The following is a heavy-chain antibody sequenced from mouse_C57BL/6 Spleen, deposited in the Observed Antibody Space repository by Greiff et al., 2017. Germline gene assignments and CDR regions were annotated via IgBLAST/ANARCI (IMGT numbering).Heavy chain of an antibody. V-gene: IGHV2-9-1*01. D-gene: IGHD1-1*01. Sequence: VQRVEPGPGLVAPSQSLSITCTVSGFSLTSYAISWVRQPPGKGLEWLGVIWTGGGTNYNSTLKSRLSISKDNSKCQVFLKMNSLQTDDTARYYYAGTIVASGYFGCWGQGTTLTVSS. J-gene: IGHJ2*01. CDR2: IWTGGGT. CDR3: AGTIVASGYFGC. CDR1: GFSLTSYA.